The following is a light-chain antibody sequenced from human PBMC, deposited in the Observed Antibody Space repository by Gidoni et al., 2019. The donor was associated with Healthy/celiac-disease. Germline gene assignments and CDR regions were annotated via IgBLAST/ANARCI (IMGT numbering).Light chain of an antibody. CDR3: MQALQTPYT. J-gene: IGKJ3*01. CDR2: LGA. V-gene: IGKV2-28*01. CDR1: QSLLHSNGYNS. Sequence: VMPQSPLSLPVTPGEPASISCRSSQSLLHSNGYNSLDWDLQKPGQSPQRLSYLGANRASGVPDRFSGRGSGTEVTLKSSRVEAEDVGVYYCMQALQTPYTFXPXTKVDIK.